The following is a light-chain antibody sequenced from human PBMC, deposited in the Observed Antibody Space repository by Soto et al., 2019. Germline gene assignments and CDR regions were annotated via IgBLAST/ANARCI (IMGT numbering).Light chain of an antibody. J-gene: IGLJ2*01. CDR1: SSDVGGYNF. Sequence: QSVLTQPASVSGSPGQSITISCTGTSSDVGGYNFVSWYQLHPGKAPKLMIYDVSNRPSGVSDRFSGSKSGNTASLTISGLQAEDEADYYCSSYTSSSTLEVFGGGTKDTVL. CDR2: DVS. V-gene: IGLV2-14*01. CDR3: SSYTSSSTLEV.